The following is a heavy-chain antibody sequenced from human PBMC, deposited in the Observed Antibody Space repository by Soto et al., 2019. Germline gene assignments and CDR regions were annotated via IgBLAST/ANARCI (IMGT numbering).Heavy chain of an antibody. Sequence: SETLSLTCTVSGGSVSSGSYYWSWIRQPPGKGLEWIGYIYYSGSTNYNPSLKSRVTISVDTSKNQFSLKLSSVTAADTAVYYCARVNIYDFWSGYSKTYYYYGMDVWGQGTTVTVSS. V-gene: IGHV4-61*01. CDR3: ARVNIYDFWSGYSKTYYYYGMDV. CDR1: GGSVSSGSYY. J-gene: IGHJ6*02. D-gene: IGHD3-3*01. CDR2: IYYSGST.